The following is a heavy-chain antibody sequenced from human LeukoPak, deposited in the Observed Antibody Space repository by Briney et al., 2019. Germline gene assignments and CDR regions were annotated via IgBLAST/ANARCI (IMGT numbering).Heavy chain of an antibody. CDR3: ANEVGAAFHGNAFDI. CDR1: GFTFSSYG. V-gene: IGHV3-33*06. Sequence: GGSLRLFCAASGFTFSSYGMHWVRQAPGKGLEWVAVIWYDGSNKYYADSVKGRFTISRDNSKNTLYLQMNSLRAEDTAVYYCANEVGAAFHGNAFDIWGQGTMVPVSS. D-gene: IGHD2-15*01. J-gene: IGHJ3*02. CDR2: IWYDGSNK.